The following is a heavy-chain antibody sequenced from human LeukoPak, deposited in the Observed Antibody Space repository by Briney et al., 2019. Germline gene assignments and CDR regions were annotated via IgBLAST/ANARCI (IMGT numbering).Heavy chain of an antibody. CDR2: ISSSSSSI. CDR1: GFIFSSYS. D-gene: IGHD2-2*01. CDR3: ARARGTLVPAAKGDY. J-gene: IGHJ4*02. Sequence: GGSLRLSCVASGFIFSSYSMNWVRQAPGKGLEWVSSISSSSSSIYYADSLRGRFTISRDNAKNSLYLQMNSLRAEDSAVYYCARARGTLVPAAKGDYWGQGTLVTVSS. V-gene: IGHV3-21*01.